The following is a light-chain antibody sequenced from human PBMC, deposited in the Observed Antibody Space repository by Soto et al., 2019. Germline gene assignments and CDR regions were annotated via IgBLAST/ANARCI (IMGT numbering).Light chain of an antibody. J-gene: IGKJ2*01. CDR3: QQYVSSPPYT. V-gene: IGKV3-20*01. CDR2: GAS. CDR1: QSVDSSF. Sequence: EIVLTQSPGSLSLSPGERATLSCRASQSVDSSFFAWYQQKPGQAPRLLIYGASNRATGIPDRFSGRGSGTDFTLTITGLEPEDFAVYYCQQYVSSPPYTFGQGTKLEIK.